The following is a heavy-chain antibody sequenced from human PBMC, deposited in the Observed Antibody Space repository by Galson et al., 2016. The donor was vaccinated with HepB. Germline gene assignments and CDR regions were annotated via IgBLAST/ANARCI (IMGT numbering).Heavy chain of an antibody. D-gene: IGHD3-10*01. V-gene: IGHV3-33*08. J-gene: IGHJ3*02. CDR2: IWYDGSNK. CDR1: GFTFSSFG. Sequence: SLRLSCAVSGFTFSSFGMHWVRQAPGKGLEWVAVIWYDGSNKYSADSVKGRFTISRDNSKNTLYLQMNSLRAEDTALYYCARDDMEGSGKLFSYAFDIWGQGTMVTVSS. CDR3: ARDDMEGSGKLFSYAFDI.